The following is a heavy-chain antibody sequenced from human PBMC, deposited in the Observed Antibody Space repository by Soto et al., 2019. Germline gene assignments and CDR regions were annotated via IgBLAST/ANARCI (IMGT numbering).Heavy chain of an antibody. CDR1: GFTVSSNY. D-gene: IGHD6-13*01. J-gene: IGHJ5*02. CDR2: IYSGGST. Sequence: GGSLRLSCVASGFTVSSNYMSWVRQAPGKGLEWVSVIYSGGSTYYADSVKGRFTISRDNSKNTLYLQMNSLRAEDTAVYYCARVRIAAAGRWNWFDPWGQGTLVTVSS. CDR3: ARVRIAAAGRWNWFDP. V-gene: IGHV3-53*01.